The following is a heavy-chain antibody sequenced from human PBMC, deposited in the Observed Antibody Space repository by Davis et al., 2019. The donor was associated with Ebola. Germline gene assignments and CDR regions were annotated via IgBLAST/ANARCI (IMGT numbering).Heavy chain of an antibody. CDR1: GFTFSSRW. Sequence: GESPKTSCAAPGFTFSSRWMSWGRQAPGTGLEGVANITEDGSEQSYVDSVKGRFTVSRDNAKNSLYLQMNSLRAEDTAVYYCARRYYGSGTYYKDYWGQGTLVTVSS. J-gene: IGHJ4*02. D-gene: IGHD3-10*01. CDR2: ITEDGSEQ. V-gene: IGHV3-7*01. CDR3: ARRYYGSGTYYKDY.